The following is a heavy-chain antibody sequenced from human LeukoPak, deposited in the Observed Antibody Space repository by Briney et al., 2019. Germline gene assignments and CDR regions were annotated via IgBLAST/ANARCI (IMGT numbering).Heavy chain of an antibody. J-gene: IGHJ4*02. CDR2: ITSGDRT. CDR3: ATGVWSSIY. D-gene: IGHD3-10*01. V-gene: IGHV3-23*01. CDR1: GFTFSNPA. Sequence: GGSLRLSCAASGFTFSNPAMAWVRQAPGKGLEWVSLITSGDRTYYADSVKGRFTISRDKYTNTLYLQMKSLRAEDTAVYYCATGVWSSIYWGQGTLVTVSS.